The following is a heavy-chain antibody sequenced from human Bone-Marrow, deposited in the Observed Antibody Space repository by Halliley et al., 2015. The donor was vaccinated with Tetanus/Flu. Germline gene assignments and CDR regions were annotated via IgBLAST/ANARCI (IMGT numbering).Heavy chain of an antibody. V-gene: IGHV4-39*01. J-gene: IGHJ2*01. Sequence: TLSLTCTVSNASIGSTTYYWGWVRQPPGKGLEWIGSTFYTGSTYYRPSLQSRVTISVDTSKNQFSLQLRSVTAADTAVYFCVRPLLGDLGYFDLWGRGTLITVSS. CDR1: NASIGSTTYY. CDR3: VRPLLGDLGYFDL. CDR2: TFYTGST. D-gene: IGHD3-16*01.